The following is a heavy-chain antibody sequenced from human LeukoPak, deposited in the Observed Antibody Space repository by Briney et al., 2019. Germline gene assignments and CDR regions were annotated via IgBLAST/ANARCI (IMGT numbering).Heavy chain of an antibody. CDR3: ARAQGPTTVTLDY. V-gene: IGHV4-30-2*01. CDR2: IYHSGST. CDR1: GGSISSGGYS. Sequence: PSQTLSLTCAVSGGSISSGGYSWSWIRQPPGKGLEWIGYIYHSGSTYYNPSLKSRVTISVDRSKNQFSLKLSSVTAADTAVYYCARAQGPTTVTLDYWGQGTLVTVSS. J-gene: IGHJ4*02. D-gene: IGHD4-17*01.